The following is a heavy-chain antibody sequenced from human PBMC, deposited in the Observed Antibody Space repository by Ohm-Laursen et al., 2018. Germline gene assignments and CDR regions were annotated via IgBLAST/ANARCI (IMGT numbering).Heavy chain of an antibody. D-gene: IGHD3-3*01. CDR1: GFIFAEYP. Sequence: SLRLSCTASGFIFAEYPMYWVRQGPGLGLAWVSGISWNSGVIAYVDSVKGRFTISRDNAKNSLYLQMDSLRAEDTALYYCAKGGVDISFYFAMDVWGQGTTVTVSS. CDR2: ISWNSGVI. V-gene: IGHV3-9*01. CDR3: AKGGVDISFYFAMDV. J-gene: IGHJ6*02.